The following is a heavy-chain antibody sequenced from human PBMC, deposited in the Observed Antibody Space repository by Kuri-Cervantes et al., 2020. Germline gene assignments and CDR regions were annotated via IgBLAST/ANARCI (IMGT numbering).Heavy chain of an antibody. Sequence: ASVKVSCKASGYTFTSYAMHWVRQAPGQRLEWMGWINAGNGNTKYSQKFQGRVTITRDTSASTAYMELSSLRSEDTAVYYCARVSVKVEMATIEGNWYFDLWGRGTLVTVSS. CDR1: GYTFTSYA. CDR2: INAGNGNT. CDR3: ARVSVKVEMATIEGNWYFDL. D-gene: IGHD5-24*01. V-gene: IGHV1-3*01. J-gene: IGHJ2*01.